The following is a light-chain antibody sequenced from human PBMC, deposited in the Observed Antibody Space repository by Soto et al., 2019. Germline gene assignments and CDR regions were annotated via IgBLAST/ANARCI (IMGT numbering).Light chain of an antibody. CDR3: QQRYNWPPIT. Sequence: EFVLTQSPGTLSLSPGERATLSCRASQTVRNNYLAWYQQKPGQAPRLLIYDASSRATGIPARFSGSGSGTDFTLTISSLEPEDFAVYYCQQRYNWPPITFGQGTRLEIK. V-gene: IGKV3D-20*02. CDR1: QTVRNNY. CDR2: DAS. J-gene: IGKJ5*01.